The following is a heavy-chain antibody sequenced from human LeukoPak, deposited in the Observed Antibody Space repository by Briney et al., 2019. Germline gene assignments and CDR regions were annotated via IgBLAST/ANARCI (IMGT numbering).Heavy chain of an antibody. CDR2: ISYDGSNK. CDR1: GFTFSSYG. J-gene: IGHJ6*02. V-gene: IGHV3-30*18. Sequence: GRSLRLSCAASGFTFSSYGMHWVRQAPGKGLEWVAVISYDGSNKYYADSVKGRFTISRDNSKNTLYLQMNSLRAEDTAVYYCAKDHNYYGMDVWGQGTTVTVSS. CDR3: AKDHNYYGMDV.